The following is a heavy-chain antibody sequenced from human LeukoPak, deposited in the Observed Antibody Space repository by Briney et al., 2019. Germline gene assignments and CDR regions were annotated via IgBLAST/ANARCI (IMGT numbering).Heavy chain of an antibody. CDR3: ARAPGGYDSSGPFDY. D-gene: IGHD3-22*01. CDR2: IIPIFGTA. CDR1: GGTFSSYA. Sequence: SVKVSCKASGGTFSSYAISWVRQAPGQGLEWMGGIIPIFGTANYAQKFQGRVTITTDESTSTAYMELSSLRSEDTAVYYCARAPGGYDSSGPFDYWGQGTLVTVSS. V-gene: IGHV1-69*05. J-gene: IGHJ4*02.